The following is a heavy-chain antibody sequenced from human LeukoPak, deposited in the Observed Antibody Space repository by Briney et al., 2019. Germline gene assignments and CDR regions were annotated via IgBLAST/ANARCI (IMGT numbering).Heavy chain of an antibody. V-gene: IGHV3-23*01. CDR3: ASKSGSYRLVEYYFDY. Sequence: GGSLRLSCAVSGFTFSSYAMSWVRQAPGKGLEWVSAISGSGGSTYADSVKGRFTISRDNSKNTLYLQMNSLRAEDTAVYYCASKSGSYRLVEYYFDYWGQGTLVTVSS. CDR2: ISGSGGST. J-gene: IGHJ4*02. D-gene: IGHD3-10*01. CDR1: GFTFSSYA.